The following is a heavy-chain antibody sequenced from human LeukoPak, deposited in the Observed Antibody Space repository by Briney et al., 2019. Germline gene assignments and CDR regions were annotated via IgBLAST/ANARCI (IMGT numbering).Heavy chain of an antibody. D-gene: IGHD3-10*01. CDR3: AKGLWDYYGSGIMYYTMDV. Sequence: GGSLRLSCVASGITFSNYIIAWVRQAPGKGLEWVSNISGSGSRTYYADSVKGRFTVSRDNSKNTLYLQMNSLRAEDTAVYYCAKGLWDYYGSGIMYYTMDVWGQGTTVTVSS. J-gene: IGHJ6*02. CDR2: ISGSGSRT. CDR1: GITFSNYI. V-gene: IGHV3-23*01.